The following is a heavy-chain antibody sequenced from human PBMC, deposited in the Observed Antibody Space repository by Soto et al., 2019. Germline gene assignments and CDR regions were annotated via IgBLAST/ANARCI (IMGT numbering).Heavy chain of an antibody. CDR2: IYHSGST. J-gene: IGHJ5*02. CDR1: GASISSDNW. V-gene: IGHV4-4*02. CDR3: ARAKLNWFDP. Sequence: SETLSLTCAVSGASISSDNWWSWVRQPPGKGLEWIGEIYHSGSTNYNPSLTSRVTISVDKSKKHFSLKLRPVTAADTAVYYCARAKLNWFDPWGRGTLVTVSS.